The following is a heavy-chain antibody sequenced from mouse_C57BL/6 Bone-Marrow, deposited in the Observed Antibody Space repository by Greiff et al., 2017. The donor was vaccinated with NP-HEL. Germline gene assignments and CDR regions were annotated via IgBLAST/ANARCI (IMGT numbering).Heavy chain of an antibody. J-gene: IGHJ3*01. CDR2: ISNLAYSI. D-gene: IGHD2-13*01. CDR3: AIYSDYFAY. CDR1: GFTFSDYG. Sequence: EVQVVESGGGLVQPGGSLKLSCAASGFTFSDYGMAWVRQAPRKGPEWVAFISNLAYSIYYADTVTGRFTISRENAKNTLYLEMSSLRSEDTAMYYCAIYSDYFAYWGQGTLVTVSA. V-gene: IGHV5-15*01.